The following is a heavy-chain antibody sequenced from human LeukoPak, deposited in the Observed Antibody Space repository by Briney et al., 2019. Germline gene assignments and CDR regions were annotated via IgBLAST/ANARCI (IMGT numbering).Heavy chain of an antibody. Sequence: ASVKVSCKASGYTFTSYDINWVRQATGQGLEWMGWMNPNSGNTGCAQKFQGRVTITRNTSISTAYMELSSLRSEDTAVYYCARGFTPRTGGCYCYCMDVWGKGTTVTVSS. CDR3: ARGFTPRTGGCYCYCMDV. CDR2: MNPNSGNT. CDR1: GYTFTSYD. J-gene: IGHJ6*03. D-gene: IGHD1-14*01. V-gene: IGHV1-8*03.